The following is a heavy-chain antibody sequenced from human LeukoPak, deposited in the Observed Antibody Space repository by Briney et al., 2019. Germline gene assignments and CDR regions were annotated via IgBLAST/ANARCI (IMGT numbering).Heavy chain of an antibody. Sequence: GGSLRLSCAASGFTFSSYGMHWVRQAPGKGLEWVAFIRYDGSNKYYADSVKGRFTISRDNSKNTLYLQMNSLRADDTAVYHCAKDWGFCGSTSCFYFDQWGQGTLVTVSS. CDR1: GFTFSSYG. J-gene: IGHJ4*02. CDR2: IRYDGSNK. D-gene: IGHD2-2*01. V-gene: IGHV3-30*02. CDR3: AKDWGFCGSTSCFYFDQ.